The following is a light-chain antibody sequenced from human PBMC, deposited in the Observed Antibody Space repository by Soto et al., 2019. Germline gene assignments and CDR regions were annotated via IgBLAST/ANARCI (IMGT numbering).Light chain of an antibody. V-gene: IGKV3-20*01. CDR2: GAS. CDR3: QQYGSSPWT. J-gene: IGKJ1*01. Sequence: EIVLTQSPGTLSLSPGERATLSCRAIQSVSSSYLAWYQQKPGQAPRPLIYGASSRAIGIPDRFSGSGSGTDFTLTIGRLEPEDVAVYYCQQYGSSPWTFGQGTKVEIK. CDR1: QSVSSSY.